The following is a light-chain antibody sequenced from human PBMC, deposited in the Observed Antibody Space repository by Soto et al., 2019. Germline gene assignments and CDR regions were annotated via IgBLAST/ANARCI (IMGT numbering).Light chain of an antibody. V-gene: IGKV1-27*01. CDR2: AAS. Sequence: DLPMTQSPSSLSASVGDRVTITCRASKGISNNLAWYQQKPGKVPKLLIYAASTLQSGVPSRFSGSGSGTDFTLTISSLQPEDVATYYCQKYNSAPLEFGQGTKVEIK. CDR3: QKYNSAPLE. CDR1: KGISNN. J-gene: IGKJ1*01.